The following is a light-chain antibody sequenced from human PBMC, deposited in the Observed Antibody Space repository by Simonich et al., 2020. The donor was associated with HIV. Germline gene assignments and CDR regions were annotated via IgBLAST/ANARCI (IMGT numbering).Light chain of an antibody. CDR2: GAS. CDR3: QQYNNWPNT. CDR1: QSVSSN. V-gene: IGKV3-15*01. J-gene: IGKJ2*01. Sequence: EIVMTQSPATLSVSPGERATLSCRASQSVSSNLAWYQQKPGLSPRLLIYGASTRAAGIPARFSGSGSGTEFSLTISSLKSEDFVVYHCQQYNNWPNTFGQGTKLEIK.